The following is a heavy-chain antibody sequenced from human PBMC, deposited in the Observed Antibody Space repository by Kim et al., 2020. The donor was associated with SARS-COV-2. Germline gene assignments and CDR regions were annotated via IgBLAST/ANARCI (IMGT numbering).Heavy chain of an antibody. J-gene: IGHJ5*02. CDR2: IWYDGSNK. Sequence: GGSLRLSCAASGFTFSSYGMHWVRQAPGKGLEWVAVIWYDGSNKYYADSVKGRFTISRDNSKNTLYLQMNSLRAEDTAVYYCAKGTLYDGDHTPLRFDPWGQGTLVTVSS. CDR1: GFTFSSYG. V-gene: IGHV3-33*06. CDR3: AKGTLYDGDHTPLRFDP. D-gene: IGHD4-17*01.